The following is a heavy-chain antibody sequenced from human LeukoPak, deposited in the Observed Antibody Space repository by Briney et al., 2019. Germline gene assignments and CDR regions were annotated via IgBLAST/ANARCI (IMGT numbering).Heavy chain of an antibody. J-gene: IGHJ4*02. CDR3: ARGRGIAVAGNVVGDY. Sequence: PSETLSLTCTVSGGSISSSSYYWGWIRQPPGKGLEWIGSIYYSGSTYYNPSLKSRVTISVDTSKNQFSLKLSSVTAADTAVYYCARGRGIAVAGNVVGDYWGQGTLVTVSS. CDR2: IYYSGST. CDR1: GGSISSSSYY. V-gene: IGHV4-39*07. D-gene: IGHD6-19*01.